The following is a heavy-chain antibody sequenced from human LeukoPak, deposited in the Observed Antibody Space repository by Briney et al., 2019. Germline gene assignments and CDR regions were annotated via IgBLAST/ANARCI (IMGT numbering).Heavy chain of an antibody. CDR3: ARDRTNHGDYVFDY. D-gene: IGHD4-17*01. J-gene: IGHJ4*02. CDR1: GFTFSSYA. Sequence: GGSLRLSCAASGFTFSSYAMHWVRQAPGKGLEWVAVISYDGSNKYYADSVKGRFTISRDNSKNTLYLQMNSLRAEDTAVYYCARDRTNHGDYVFDYWGQGTLVTVYS. V-gene: IGHV3-30-3*01. CDR2: ISYDGSNK.